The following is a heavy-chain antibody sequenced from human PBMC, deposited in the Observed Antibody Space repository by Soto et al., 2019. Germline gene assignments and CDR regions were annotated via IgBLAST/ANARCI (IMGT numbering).Heavy chain of an antibody. CDR1: GYTFTGYA. V-gene: IGHV1-3*05. Sequence: QVQLVQSGAEEKKPGASVKVSCKASGYTFTGYAMHWVRQAPGQRLEWMGWINAGNGNTKYSQKFQGRVTITRDTSASTAYIELSTLRSADTAVYYCARAVAVAADFDYWGPGTLVTVSS. D-gene: IGHD6-19*01. CDR2: INAGNGNT. J-gene: IGHJ4*02. CDR3: ARAVAVAADFDY.